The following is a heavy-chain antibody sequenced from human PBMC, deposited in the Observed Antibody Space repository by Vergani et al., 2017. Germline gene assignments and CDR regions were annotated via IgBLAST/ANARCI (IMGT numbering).Heavy chain of an antibody. J-gene: IGHJ5*02. D-gene: IGHD1-7*01. CDR2: IYPGDSDT. Sequence: EVQLVQSGAEVKKPGESLKISCKGSGYSFTSYWIGWVRQMPGKGLEWMGIIYPGDSDTRYSPSFQGQVTISADKSISTAYLQWSSLKASDTAMYYCARDPLYNWNWAGWFDPWGQGTLVTVSS. CDR3: ARDPLYNWNWAGWFDP. CDR1: GYSFTSYW. V-gene: IGHV5-51*01.